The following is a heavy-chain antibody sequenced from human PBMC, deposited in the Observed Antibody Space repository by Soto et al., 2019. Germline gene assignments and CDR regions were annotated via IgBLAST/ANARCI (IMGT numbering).Heavy chain of an antibody. CDR2: INSDGTST. D-gene: IGHD4-17*01. V-gene: IGHV3-74*01. Sequence: GRSLRLSCAASGFTFSSYWMHLVRQAPGKGLVWVSRINSDGTSTSYADSVKGRVTISRXNAKNTLYLQMNSLRAEDTAVYYCASGSNDYGDYQLNKAGYYYYYGMDVWGQGTTVTVSS. CDR3: ASGSNDYGDYQLNKAGYYYYYGMDV. J-gene: IGHJ6*02. CDR1: GFTFSSYW.